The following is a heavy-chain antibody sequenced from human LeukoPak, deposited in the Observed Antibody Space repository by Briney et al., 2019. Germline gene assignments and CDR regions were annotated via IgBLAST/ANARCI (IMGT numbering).Heavy chain of an antibody. CDR3: ARGGYSYGYGVNWFDP. V-gene: IGHV3-7*01. J-gene: IGHJ5*02. D-gene: IGHD5-18*01. CDR1: GFSLSNYW. Sequence: GGSLRLSCAASGFSLSNYWMNWVRQAPGKGLEWVANIKQDGSEKNYVDSVKGRFSISRDNARNSLILQMNSLRDEDTAVYYCARGGYSYGYGVNWFDPWGQGTLVTVSS. CDR2: IKQDGSEK.